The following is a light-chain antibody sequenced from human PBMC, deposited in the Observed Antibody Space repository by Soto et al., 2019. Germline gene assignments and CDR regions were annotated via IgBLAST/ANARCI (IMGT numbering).Light chain of an antibody. Sequence: QSVLTQPPSASGTPGQRVTISCSGSTSNIGRNTVSWYQQLPGTAPKLLIYNNHQRPSGVPDRFSGSKSGTSASLAISGLQSEDEADYYCVAWDDSLIGPGFGGGTKLTVL. J-gene: IGLJ2*01. CDR1: TSNIGRNT. CDR3: VAWDDSLIGPG. V-gene: IGLV1-44*01. CDR2: NNH.